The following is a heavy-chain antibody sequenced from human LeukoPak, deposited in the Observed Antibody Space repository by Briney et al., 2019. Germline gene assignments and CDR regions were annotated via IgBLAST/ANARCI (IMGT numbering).Heavy chain of an antibody. J-gene: IGHJ4*02. Sequence: SETLSLTCTVSGGSISSSSYYWGWIRQPPGKGLEWIGSIYYSGSTYYNPSLKSRVTISVDTSKNQFSLKLSSVTAADTAVYYCARESFSEYCSSTSCRPGNWGQGTLVTVSS. D-gene: IGHD2-2*01. CDR1: GGSISSSSYY. V-gene: IGHV4-39*07. CDR2: IYYSGST. CDR3: ARESFSEYCSSTSCRPGN.